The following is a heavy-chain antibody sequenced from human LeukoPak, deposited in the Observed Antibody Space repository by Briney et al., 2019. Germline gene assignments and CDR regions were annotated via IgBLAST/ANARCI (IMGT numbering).Heavy chain of an antibody. CDR2: ISGSGSST. D-gene: IGHD5-18*01. J-gene: IGHJ4*02. V-gene: IGHV3-23*01. CDR1: GFTFTNYA. Sequence: GGSLRLSCAASGFTFTNYAMSRVRQAPGKGLEWVSVISGSGSSTYYADSVKGRFTISRDDSKNTLYLQMNSLRAEDTAVYFCAKDSASYGRFDYWGQGTLVTVSS. CDR3: AKDSASYGRFDY.